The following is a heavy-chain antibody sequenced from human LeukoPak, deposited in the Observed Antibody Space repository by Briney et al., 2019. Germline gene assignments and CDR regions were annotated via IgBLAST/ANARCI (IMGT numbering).Heavy chain of an antibody. D-gene: IGHD1-14*01. Sequence: SETLSLTCTVSGASISTNTYYWAWIRQPPGKGLEWIANIFYNGNTYYNPSLKSRVTISIDTSNNQFSLKLISITAADMAVYYCARLNKPGWFDPWGQGTLVTVSS. CDR3: ARLNKPGWFDP. V-gene: IGHV4-39*07. J-gene: IGHJ5*02. CDR2: IFYNGNT. CDR1: GASISTNTYY.